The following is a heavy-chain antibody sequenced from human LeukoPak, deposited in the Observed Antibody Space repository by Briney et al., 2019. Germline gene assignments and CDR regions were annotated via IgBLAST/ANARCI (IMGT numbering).Heavy chain of an antibody. V-gene: IGHV3-23*01. CDR2: ISGSGGST. CDR1: GFTFSSYA. J-gene: IGHJ4*02. Sequence: WGSLRLSCAASGFTFSSYAMSWVRQAPGKGLEWVSAISGSGGSTYYADSVKGRFTISRDNAKNSLYLQMNSLRAEDTAVYYCTTEPYCSSTSCYLGTDYWGQGTLVTVSS. CDR3: TTEPYCSSTSCYLGTDY. D-gene: IGHD2-2*01.